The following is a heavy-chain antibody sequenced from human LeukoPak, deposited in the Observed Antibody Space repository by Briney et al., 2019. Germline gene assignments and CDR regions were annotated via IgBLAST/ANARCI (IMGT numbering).Heavy chain of an antibody. J-gene: IGHJ6*03. D-gene: IGHD3-3*01. CDR2: ISWNSGTI. V-gene: IGHV3-9*01. Sequence: GGSLRLSCAASGFTFDDYAMHWVRQAPGKGLEWVSGISWNSGTIGYADSVKGRFTISRDNAKNSLYLQMNSLRAEDTALYYCAKGIATVTMYYMDVWGKGTTVTVSS. CDR1: GFTFDDYA. CDR3: AKGIATVTMYYMDV.